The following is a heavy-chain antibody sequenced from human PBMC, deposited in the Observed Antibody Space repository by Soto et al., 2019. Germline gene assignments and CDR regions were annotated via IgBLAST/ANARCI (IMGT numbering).Heavy chain of an antibody. CDR3: GTGPTIYYYYYMDV. CDR1: GGTFSSYT. V-gene: IGHV1-69*02. Sequence: GASLKVSCKASGGTFSSYTISWVRQAPGQGLEWMGRIIPILGIANYAQKFQGRVTITADKSTSTAYMELSSLRSEDTAVYYCGTGPTIYYYYYMDVWGKGTTVNVSS. J-gene: IGHJ6*03. CDR2: IIPILGIA. D-gene: IGHD2-8*02.